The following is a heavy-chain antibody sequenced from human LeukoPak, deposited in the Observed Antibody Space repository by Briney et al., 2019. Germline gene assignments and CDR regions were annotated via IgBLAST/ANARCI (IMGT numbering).Heavy chain of an antibody. Sequence: GGSLRLSCAASGFTLSSNYMSGVRQAPGKGLEGGAVIYSGGSTCYADSVKVRFTISRDNSKNTLYLQMNSLRAEDTAVYYCASDWNGNAFDIWGQGAMVTVSS. CDR3: ASDWNGNAFDI. J-gene: IGHJ3*02. D-gene: IGHD1-1*01. V-gene: IGHV3-66*01. CDR1: GFTLSSNY. CDR2: IYSGGST.